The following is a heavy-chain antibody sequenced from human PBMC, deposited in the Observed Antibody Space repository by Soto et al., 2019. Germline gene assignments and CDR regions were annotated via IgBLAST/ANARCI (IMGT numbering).Heavy chain of an antibody. CDR2: ISGSGGST. J-gene: IGHJ4*02. D-gene: IGHD6-19*01. CDR1: EFTFSNFA. CDR3: AKLKGFIAVAGAFYY. V-gene: IGHV3-23*01. Sequence: LRLSCAASEFTFSNFAMSWVRQAPGKGLEWISGISGSGGSTYYLDSVKGRFAISRDNSKNTLYLQMNSLRVEDTALYYCAKLKGFIAVAGAFYYCGLGTLVPVSA.